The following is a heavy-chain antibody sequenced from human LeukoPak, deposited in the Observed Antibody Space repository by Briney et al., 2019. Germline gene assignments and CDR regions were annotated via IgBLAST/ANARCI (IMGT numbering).Heavy chain of an antibody. D-gene: IGHD3-9*01. Sequence: ASVKVSCKASGYTFTGYYMHWVRHAPGQGLEWMGWINPNSGGTNYAQKFQGRVTMTRDTSISTAYMELSRLRSDDTAVYYCARDQGILTGVDYWGRGTLVTVSS. V-gene: IGHV1-2*02. CDR2: INPNSGGT. CDR1: GYTFTGYY. J-gene: IGHJ4*02. CDR3: ARDQGILTGVDY.